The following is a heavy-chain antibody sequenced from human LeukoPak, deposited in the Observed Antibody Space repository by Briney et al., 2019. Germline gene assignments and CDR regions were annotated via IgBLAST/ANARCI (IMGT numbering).Heavy chain of an antibody. CDR3: ARYSSGWWSAFDI. CDR2: IYTSGST. Sequence: SETLSLTCTVSGGSISSYYWSWVRQPAGKGMEWVGRIYTSGSTNYNPSLKSRVTMSVDTSKNHFSLKLSSVTAADTAVYYCARYSSGWWSAFDIWGQGTMVTVSS. D-gene: IGHD6-19*01. V-gene: IGHV4-4*07. J-gene: IGHJ3*02. CDR1: GGSISSYY.